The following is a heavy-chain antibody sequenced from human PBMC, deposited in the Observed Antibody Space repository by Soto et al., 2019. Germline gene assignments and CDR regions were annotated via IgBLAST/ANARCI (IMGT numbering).Heavy chain of an antibody. J-gene: IGHJ6*02. Sequence: GGSLRLSCAASGFTFSSYSMNWVRQAPGKGLEWVSYISSSSSTIYYADSVKGRFTISRDNAKNSLCLQMNSLRDEDTAVYYCARDAVGAYYGMDVWGQGTTVTVSS. V-gene: IGHV3-48*02. CDR2: ISSSSSTI. CDR3: ARDAVGAYYGMDV. D-gene: IGHD1-26*01. CDR1: GFTFSSYS.